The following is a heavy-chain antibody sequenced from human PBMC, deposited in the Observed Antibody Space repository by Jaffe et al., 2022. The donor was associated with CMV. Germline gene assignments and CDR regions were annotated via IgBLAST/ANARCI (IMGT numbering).Heavy chain of an antibody. V-gene: IGHV3-33*01. Sequence: QVQLVESGGGVVQPGRSLRLSCAASGFTFSSYGMHWVRQAPGKGLEWVAVIWYDGSNKYYADSVKGRFTISRDNSKNTLYLQMNSLRAEDTAVYYCARAHGVLWFGESGYGMDVWGQGTTVTVSS. CDR3: ARAHGVLWFGESGYGMDV. J-gene: IGHJ6*02. CDR2: IWYDGSNK. D-gene: IGHD3-10*01. CDR1: GFTFSSYG.